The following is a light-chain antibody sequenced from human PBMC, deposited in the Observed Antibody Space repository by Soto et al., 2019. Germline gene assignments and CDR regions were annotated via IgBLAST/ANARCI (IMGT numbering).Light chain of an antibody. J-gene: IGLJ2*01. V-gene: IGLV2-23*01. Sequence: QSALTQPASVSGSPGQSITMSCTGTSSDVGSYNLVSWYQQHPGKVPKLLISEGSHRPSGVSSRFSGSKSGNTASLTISGLQVEDEADYYCCSYTGSFSVVFGGGTKLTVL. CDR3: CSYTGSFSVV. CDR2: EGS. CDR1: SSDVGSYNL.